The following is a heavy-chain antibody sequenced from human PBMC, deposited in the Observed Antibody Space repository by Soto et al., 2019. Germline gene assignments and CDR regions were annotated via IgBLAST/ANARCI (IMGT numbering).Heavy chain of an antibody. CDR1: GWSFSGHY. CDR2: INHSGST. V-gene: IGHV4-34*01. Sequence: XETLSLTCAVYGWSFSGHYWSWIRQSPGKGLDWIGEINHSGSTNQSPSLKSRVTISVDTSKNQFSLKLKSVTAADTAVYYCARGITMILVVQGDAPDKYYFDSWGQGTQVTVS. CDR3: ARGITMILVVQGDAPDKYYFDS. J-gene: IGHJ4*02. D-gene: IGHD3-22*01.